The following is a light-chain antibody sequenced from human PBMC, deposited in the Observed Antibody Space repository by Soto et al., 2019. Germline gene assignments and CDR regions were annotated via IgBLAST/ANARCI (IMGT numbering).Light chain of an antibody. Sequence: ELGMTQSPATLSVSPGERATLSCKASQSVRNNLVWYLQKPGQAPRPIIYDATTRATGIPVRFSGSGSGTEITLTISSLQSEDFAVYYCQQYNNWPPWTFGQGTKVDIK. J-gene: IGKJ1*01. CDR1: QSVRNN. CDR2: DAT. V-gene: IGKV3-15*01. CDR3: QQYNNWPPWT.